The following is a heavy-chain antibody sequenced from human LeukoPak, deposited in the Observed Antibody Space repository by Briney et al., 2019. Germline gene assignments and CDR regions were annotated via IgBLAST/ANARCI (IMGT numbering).Heavy chain of an antibody. J-gene: IGHJ4*02. CDR3: AKDLQGHYALDY. Sequence: GGSLRLSCAASGFTFSSSDLHWVRQAPGKGLEWVAVISYGGSNRYYADSVKGRSTISRDNSKNTLYMQMNSLRTEDTAVYYCAKDLQGHYALDYWGQGTLVTVSS. V-gene: IGHV3-30*18. CDR2: ISYGGSNR. CDR1: GFTFSSSD. D-gene: IGHD2-2*01.